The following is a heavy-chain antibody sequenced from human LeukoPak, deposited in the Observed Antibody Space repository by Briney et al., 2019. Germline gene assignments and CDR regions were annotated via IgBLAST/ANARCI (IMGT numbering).Heavy chain of an antibody. V-gene: IGHV1-8*01. D-gene: IGHD4-17*01. CDR2: MNPNSGNT. CDR3: AIPTTVTENWFDP. J-gene: IGHJ5*02. Sequence: GASVKVSCTASGYTFTSYDINWVRQATGQGLEWMGWMNPNSGNTGYAQKFQGRVTMTRNTSISTAYMELSSLRSEDTAAYYCAIPTTVTENWFDPWGQGTLVTVSS. CDR1: GYTFTSYD.